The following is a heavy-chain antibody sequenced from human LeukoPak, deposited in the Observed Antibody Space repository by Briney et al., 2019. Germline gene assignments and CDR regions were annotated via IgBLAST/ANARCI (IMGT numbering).Heavy chain of an antibody. CDR1: GGTFSSYA. J-gene: IGHJ5*02. D-gene: IGHD2-2*01. CDR2: IIPIFGTA. V-gene: IGHV1-69*06. CDR3: ARVHPPIVTAAWFDP. Sequence: GASVKVSCKASGGTFSSYAISWVRQAPGQGLEWMGGIIPIFGTANYAQKFQGRVTITADKSTSTAYMELSSLRSEDTAVYYCARVHPPIVTAAWFDPWSQGTLVTVSS.